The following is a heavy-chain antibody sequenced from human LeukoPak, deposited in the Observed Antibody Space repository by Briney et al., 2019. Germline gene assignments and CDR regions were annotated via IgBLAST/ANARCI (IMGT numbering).Heavy chain of an antibody. CDR1: GGSLSGYY. Sequence: SETLSLTCAVYGGSLSGYYWTWIRQTPGKGLEWIGEMNPSGSTNYNPSLKSRVTISVDTSKNQFSLKLSSVTAADTAVYYCARGRQDVTMIVVVMTAVSYYLDVWGKGTTVTVS. J-gene: IGHJ6*03. V-gene: IGHV4-34*01. CDR2: MNPSGST. CDR3: ARGRQDVTMIVVVMTAVSYYLDV. D-gene: IGHD3-22*01.